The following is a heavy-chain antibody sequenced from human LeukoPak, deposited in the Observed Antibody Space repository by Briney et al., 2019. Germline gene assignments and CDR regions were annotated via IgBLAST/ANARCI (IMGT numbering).Heavy chain of an antibody. CDR2: LKEDGGEI. V-gene: IGHV3-7*01. D-gene: IGHD3-22*01. CDR1: GFTFSSCA. J-gene: IGHJ4*02. Sequence: PGGSLRLSCAASGFTFSSCAMSWVRQAPGRGLEWVANLKEDGGEIYYVDSVKGRFTISRDNTKNSLFLQMNSLRAEDTAVYYCARDDYYSNADWGQGTLVTVSS. CDR3: ARDDYYSNAD.